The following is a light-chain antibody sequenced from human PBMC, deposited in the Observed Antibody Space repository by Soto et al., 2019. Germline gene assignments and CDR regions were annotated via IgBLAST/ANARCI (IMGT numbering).Light chain of an antibody. CDR2: DAS. CDR1: QDISNY. CDR3: QQYDNLPLT. V-gene: IGKV1-33*01. Sequence: DIQMTQSPSSLSASVGDRVTITCQASQDISNYLNWYQQKPGTAPKLLIYDASNLETGDPSRFSGSGSGTDFTFTISSLQPEDIATYYCQQYDNLPLTFGGGTKVEIK. J-gene: IGKJ4*02.